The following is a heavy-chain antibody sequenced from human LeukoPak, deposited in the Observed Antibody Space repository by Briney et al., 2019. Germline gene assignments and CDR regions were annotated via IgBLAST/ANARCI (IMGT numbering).Heavy chain of an antibody. CDR3: ARHLFWNYPPGDYGMDV. CDR1: GGSISSGGYY. V-gene: IGHV4-39*01. Sequence: KASETLSLTCTVSGGSISSGGYYWSWIRQHPGKGLEWIGYIYYSGSTYYNPSLKSRVTISVDTSKNQFSLKLSSVTAADTAVYYCARHLFWNYPPGDYGMDVWGQGTTVTVSS. D-gene: IGHD1-7*01. J-gene: IGHJ6*02. CDR2: IYYSGST.